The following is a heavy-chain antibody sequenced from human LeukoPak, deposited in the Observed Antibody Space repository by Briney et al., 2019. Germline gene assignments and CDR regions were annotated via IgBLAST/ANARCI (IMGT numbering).Heavy chain of an antibody. V-gene: IGHV3-30-3*01. J-gene: IGHJ3*02. CDR1: GFTFSSYA. D-gene: IGHD3-22*01. CDR3: AQSSGHLFSAFDM. Sequence: GRSLRLSCAASGFTFSSYAMHWVRQAPGKGLEWVAVISYDGSNKYYADSVKGRFTISRDNSKNTLYLQMNSLRAEDTAVYYCAQSSGHLFSAFDMWGQETMVTVSS. CDR2: ISYDGSNK.